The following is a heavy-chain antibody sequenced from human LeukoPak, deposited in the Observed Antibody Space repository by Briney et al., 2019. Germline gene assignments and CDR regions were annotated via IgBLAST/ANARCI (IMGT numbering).Heavy chain of an antibody. D-gene: IGHD3-9*01. V-gene: IGHV1-46*01. J-gene: IGHJ4*02. CDR1: GYTFTSYY. Sequence: GASVKVSCKASGYTFTSYYMHWVRQAPGQGLEWMGIINPSGGSTSYAQKFQGRVTMTRDMSTSTVYMELSSLRSEDTAVYYCARENYDILTGYSDWGQGTLVTVSS. CDR3: ARENYDILTGYSD. CDR2: INPSGGST.